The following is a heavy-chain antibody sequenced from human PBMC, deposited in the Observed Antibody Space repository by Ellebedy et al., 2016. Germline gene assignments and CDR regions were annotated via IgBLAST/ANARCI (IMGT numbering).Heavy chain of an antibody. CDR3: SRGGGCASGTCYYPDF. CDR1: GFTFSTYA. V-gene: IGHV3-21*01. J-gene: IGHJ4*02. D-gene: IGHD2-15*01. CDR2: ITTSSYK. Sequence: GGSLRLSCAASGFTFSTYAMNWVRQAPGKGLEWVSSITTSSYKYYAGSVRGRFTISRDNAKNSLSLQMTGLRAEDTAVYYCSRGGGCASGTCYYPDFWGQGTLVTVSS.